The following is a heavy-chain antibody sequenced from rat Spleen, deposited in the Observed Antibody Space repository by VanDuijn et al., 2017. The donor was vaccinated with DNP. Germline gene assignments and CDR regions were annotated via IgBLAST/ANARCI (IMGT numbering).Heavy chain of an antibody. V-gene: IGHV3-1*01. D-gene: IGHD1-12*02. CDR2: ISYSGTI. Sequence: EVQLQESGPGHVKPSQSLSLTCSVTGYSITSNYWGWIRKFPGNKMEWMAYISYSGTIGYNPSLRSRISITRDTSKNQFFLQLHSVTTADTATYYCARSNYDGSYYHGWFANWGQGTLVTVSS. CDR3: ARSNYDGSYYHGWFAN. CDR1: GYSITSNY. J-gene: IGHJ3*01.